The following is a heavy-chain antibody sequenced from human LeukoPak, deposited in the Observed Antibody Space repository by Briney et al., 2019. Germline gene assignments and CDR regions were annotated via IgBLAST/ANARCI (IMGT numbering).Heavy chain of an antibody. Sequence: SETLSLTCTVSGGSISTSNYYWGWIRQPPGKGLEWIGNIFYSGSTYYSPSVKSRVTISLDTSRNQFSLKLNSVTAADTAVYYCARQGQISAFDIWGHGNLVIVSS. V-gene: IGHV4-39*07. CDR2: IFYSGST. J-gene: IGHJ4*01. CDR1: GGSISTSNYY. CDR3: ARQGQISAFDI. D-gene: IGHD3-10*01.